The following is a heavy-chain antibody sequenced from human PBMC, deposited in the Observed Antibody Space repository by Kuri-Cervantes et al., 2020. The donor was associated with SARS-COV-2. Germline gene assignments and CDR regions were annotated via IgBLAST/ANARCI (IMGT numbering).Heavy chain of an antibody. Sequence: SVKVSCKASGHDITYRFMHWVRQAPAQAPEWMGWITPFNGNTNYAQRFQGRVTITSDRSMNTAYMELSGLRSEDTAMYYCARSGPGAISREDDAFDVWGQGTMVTVSS. V-gene: IGHV1-45*02. D-gene: IGHD2-21*01. CDR3: ARSGPGAISREDDAFDV. J-gene: IGHJ3*01. CDR2: ITPFNGNT. CDR1: GHDITYRF.